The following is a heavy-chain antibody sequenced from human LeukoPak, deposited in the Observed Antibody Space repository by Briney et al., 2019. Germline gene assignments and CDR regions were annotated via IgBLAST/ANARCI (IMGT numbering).Heavy chain of an antibody. CDR3: ASQGGY. Sequence: PGGSLRLSCAASGLTLSNFWMHWVRQVPGKGLVWVSRISPDGSKSRYADFVKGRFIISRDNAKTALYLQMNSLRAEDTAMYYCASQGGYWGQGTLVAVSS. CDR2: ISPDGSKS. D-gene: IGHD3-16*01. J-gene: IGHJ4*02. CDR1: GLTLSNFW. V-gene: IGHV3-74*01.